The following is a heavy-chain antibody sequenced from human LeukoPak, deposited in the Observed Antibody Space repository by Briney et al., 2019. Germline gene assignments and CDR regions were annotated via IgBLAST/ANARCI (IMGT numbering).Heavy chain of an antibody. J-gene: IGHJ3*02. CDR1: GFTFSSYW. CDR3: AREAPPYYYDSSGYGDDAFDI. D-gene: IGHD3-22*01. Sequence: GGSLRLSCAASGFTFSSYWMSWVRQAPGKGLEWVANIKQDGSEKYYVDSVKGRFTISRHNSKNTLYLQMNSLRAEDTAVYYCAREAPPYYYDSSGYGDDAFDIWGQGTMVTVSS. V-gene: IGHV3-7*03. CDR2: IKQDGSEK.